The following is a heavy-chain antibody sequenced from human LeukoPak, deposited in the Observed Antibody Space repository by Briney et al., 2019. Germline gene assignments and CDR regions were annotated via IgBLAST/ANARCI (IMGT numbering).Heavy chain of an antibody. CDR2: IFNDDRT. Sequence: GGSLRLSCAGSGFSARTSYMAWVRQAPGKGLELVSVIFNDDRTDYATSVKGRFTISRDNSKNTLFLQMNSLRAEDTAVYYCATSVASEYQLLEDYYYGMDVWGQGTTVTVSS. D-gene: IGHD2-2*01. V-gene: IGHV3-53*01. J-gene: IGHJ6*02. CDR3: ATSVASEYQLLEDYYYGMDV. CDR1: GFSARTSY.